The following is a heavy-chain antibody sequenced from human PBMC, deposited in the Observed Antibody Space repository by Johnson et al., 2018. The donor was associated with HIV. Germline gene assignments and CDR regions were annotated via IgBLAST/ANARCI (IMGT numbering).Heavy chain of an antibody. CDR3: ARDRRNRQWQRLDAFDI. V-gene: IGHV3-7*03. Sequence: VQLVESGGGLVQPGGSLRLSCAVSGFTFSSYWMSWVRQAPGKGLEWVANIKQDGSEIYFVDSVKGRFTISRDNANSSLHLQMNSLRAEDTAFYYCARDRRNRQWQRLDAFDIWGQGTMVIVSS. J-gene: IGHJ3*02. D-gene: IGHD6-19*01. CDR1: GFTFSSYW. CDR2: IKQDGSEI.